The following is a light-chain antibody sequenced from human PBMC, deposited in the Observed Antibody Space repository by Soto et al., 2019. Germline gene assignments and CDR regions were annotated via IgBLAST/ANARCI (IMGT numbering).Light chain of an antibody. J-gene: IGKJ4*01. CDR1: QDINNW. Sequence: DIQMTQSPSSVSASVGDRVTITCRASQDINNWLAWYQQKPGKAPNLLIFEASKLQSGVPSRFSGSGSGTDFTLTISSLQTEDFASYYCQQANNFPLTFGGGTKVEI. CDR2: EAS. V-gene: IGKV1-12*01. CDR3: QQANNFPLT.